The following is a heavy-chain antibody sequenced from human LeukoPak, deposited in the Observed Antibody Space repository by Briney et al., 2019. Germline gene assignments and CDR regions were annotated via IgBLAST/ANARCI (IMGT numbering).Heavy chain of an antibody. CDR1: GFTFRNYW. CDR3: ARDGRYCSSTSCYTPYYFDY. Sequence: GGSLRLSCAGSGFTFRNYWMNWVRQAPGKGLEWVSSISSSSSYIYYADSVKGRFTISRDNAKNSLYLQMNSLRAEDTAVYYCARDGRYCSSTSCYTPYYFDYWGQGTLVTVSS. J-gene: IGHJ4*02. CDR2: ISSSSSYI. D-gene: IGHD2-2*02. V-gene: IGHV3-21*01.